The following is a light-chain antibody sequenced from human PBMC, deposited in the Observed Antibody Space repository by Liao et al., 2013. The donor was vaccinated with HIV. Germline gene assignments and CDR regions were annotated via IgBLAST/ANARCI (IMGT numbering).Light chain of an antibody. Sequence: SYELTQPPSVSVSPGQTASITCSGDKLGDKYACWYQQKPGQSPVLVIYQDTKRPSGIPERFSGSNSGNTATLTIGRVEAGDEADYYCQAWDSSTVVFGGGTKLTVL. J-gene: IGLJ3*02. CDR3: QAWDSSTVV. CDR1: KLGDKY. CDR2: QDT. V-gene: IGLV3-1*01.